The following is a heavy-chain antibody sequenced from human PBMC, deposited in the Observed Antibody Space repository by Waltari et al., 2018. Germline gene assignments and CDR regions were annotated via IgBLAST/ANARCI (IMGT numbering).Heavy chain of an antibody. CDR2: IYWKSDKI. J-gene: IGHJ6*02. CDR1: GVTSHDYA. D-gene: IGHD3-10*02. Sequence: EVQLVESGGDWVQPGRSLRLSCAASGVTSHDYAMHWVRQPPGKGREWISGIYWKSDKIDYADSVKGRFTTSRDNAKGSLYLQMNSLRAEDTALYYCTKDLSPGGADVWGQGTTVTVSS. CDR3: TKDLSPGGADV. V-gene: IGHV3-9*02.